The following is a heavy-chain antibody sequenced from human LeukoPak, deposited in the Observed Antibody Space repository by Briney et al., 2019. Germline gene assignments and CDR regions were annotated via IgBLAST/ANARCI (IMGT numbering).Heavy chain of an antibody. Sequence: ASVKVSCKASGYTFTSYDINWVRQATGQGLEWMGWMNPNSGNTGYAQKFQGRVTMTRDTSTSTVYMELSSLRSEDTAVYYCARVNCSSTSCSGGWFDPWGQGTLVTVSS. CDR1: GYTFTSYD. CDR2: MNPNSGNT. J-gene: IGHJ5*02. V-gene: IGHV1-8*01. CDR3: ARVNCSSTSCSGGWFDP. D-gene: IGHD2-2*01.